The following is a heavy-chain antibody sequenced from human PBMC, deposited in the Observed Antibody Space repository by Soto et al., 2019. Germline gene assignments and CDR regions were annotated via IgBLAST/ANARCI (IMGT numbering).Heavy chain of an antibody. CDR2: VNHNGRN. D-gene: IGHD6-19*01. V-gene: IGHV4-34*01. CDR1: GGSFSGYF. J-gene: IGHJ3*01. Sequence: SETLSLTCAVYGGSFSGYFWNWIRQSPGKGLEWIGKVNHNGRNNYNPSLKSRVTISLDMSKNQISLKLTSVTAADTAVYYCARGGSSDWQVAFDFWGQGTMVTVS. CDR3: ARGGSSDWQVAFDF.